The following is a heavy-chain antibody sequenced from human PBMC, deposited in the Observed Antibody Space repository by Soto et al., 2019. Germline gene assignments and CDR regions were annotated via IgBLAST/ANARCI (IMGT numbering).Heavy chain of an antibody. CDR1: GYTFTSYY. CDR2: INPSGGST. V-gene: IGHV1-46*01. CDR3: ARDPLPMEWLLSSGCFVP. J-gene: IGHJ5*02. D-gene: IGHD3-3*01. Sequence: SVKVSCKASGYTFTSYYMHWVRQAPGQGLEWMGIINPSGGSTSYAQKFQGRVTMTRDTSTSTVYMELSSLRSEDTAVYYCARDPLPMEWLLSSGCFVPWGQRTLVTVFS.